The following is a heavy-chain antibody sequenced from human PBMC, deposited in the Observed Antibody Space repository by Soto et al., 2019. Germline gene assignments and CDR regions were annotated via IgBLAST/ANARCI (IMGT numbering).Heavy chain of an antibody. CDR2: IDWDDDK. CDR1: GFSLNTSGMC. J-gene: IGHJ4*02. CDR3: ARIRNTRGSGWYYFDY. Sequence: GPTLVNPKQTLTLTFPFSGFSLNTSGMCVNWIRQPPGKALEWLALIDWDDDKYYSTSLKTRLTISKDTSKNQVVLTMTNMDPVDTATYYCARIRNTRGSGWYYFDYWGQGTLVTVSS. D-gene: IGHD6-19*01. V-gene: IGHV2-70*01.